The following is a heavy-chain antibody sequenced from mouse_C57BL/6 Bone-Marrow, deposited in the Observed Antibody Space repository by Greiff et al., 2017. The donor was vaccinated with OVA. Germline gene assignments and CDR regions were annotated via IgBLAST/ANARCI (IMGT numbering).Heavy chain of an antibody. Sequence: QVQLQQSGPELVKPGASVKISCKASGYAFSSSWMNWVKQRPGKGLEWIGRIYPGDGDTNYNGKFKGKATLTADKSSSTAYMQLSSLTSEDSAVYFCSVAYYYGSSQWYIDVWGTGTTGTASS. CDR2: IYPGDGDT. J-gene: IGHJ1*03. CDR3: SVAYYYGSSQWYIDV. V-gene: IGHV1-82*01. D-gene: IGHD1-1*01. CDR1: GYAFSSSW.